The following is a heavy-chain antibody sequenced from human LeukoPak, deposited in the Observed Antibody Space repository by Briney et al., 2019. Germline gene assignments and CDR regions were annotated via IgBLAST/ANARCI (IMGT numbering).Heavy chain of an antibody. Sequence: PGGSLRLSCAASGFTFSSYGMHWVRQAPGKGLEWVAFIRYDGSNKYYADSVKGRFTISRDNSKNMLYLQMNSLRAEDTAVYYCAKIRGRLTGTLLGPVDYWGQGTLVTVSS. CDR2: IRYDGSNK. V-gene: IGHV3-30*02. D-gene: IGHD1-20*01. CDR3: AKIRGRLTGTLLGPVDY. CDR1: GFTFSSYG. J-gene: IGHJ4*02.